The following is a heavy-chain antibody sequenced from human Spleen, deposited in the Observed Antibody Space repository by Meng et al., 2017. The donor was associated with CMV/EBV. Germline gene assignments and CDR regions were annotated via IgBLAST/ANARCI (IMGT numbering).Heavy chain of an antibody. CDR2: INPNSGGT. D-gene: IGHD3-22*01. J-gene: IGHJ4*02. CDR1: GYTFTGYY. Sequence: VKPWPSGAEVKKPGASVKVSCKASGYTFTGYYMHWVRQAPGQGLEWMGWINPNSGGTNYAQKFQGRVTMTRDTSISTAYMELSSLRSEDTAVYYCARGAKGYYDSSGFIDGYWGQGTLVTVSS. V-gene: IGHV1-2*02. CDR3: ARGAKGYYDSSGFIDGY.